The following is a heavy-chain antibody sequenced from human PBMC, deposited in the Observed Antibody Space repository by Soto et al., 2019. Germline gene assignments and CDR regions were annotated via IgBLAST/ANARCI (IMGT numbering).Heavy chain of an antibody. CDR1: GGSLXXXX. CDR3: ARGSCRSSSCYGFDH. Sequence: QVQLQESGPGLVKPSETXXXTCTVSGGSLXXXXXSWIRQPAGKXLXWIGRISTSGSTNYNPSRKSRVTMSVDTSKNQFSLRLSSVTAADTAVYYCARGSCRSSSCYGFDHWGQGTLVTVSS. CDR2: ISTSGST. D-gene: IGHD2-2*01. V-gene: IGHV4-4*07. J-gene: IGHJ4*02.